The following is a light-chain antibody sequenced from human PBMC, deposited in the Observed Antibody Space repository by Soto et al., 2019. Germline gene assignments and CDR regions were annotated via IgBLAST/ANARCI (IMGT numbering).Light chain of an antibody. CDR2: DVT. CDR3: SSYTTSNTLV. Sequence: QSALTQPASVSGSPGQSITISCTGTSSDVGAYNFVSWYQQHPGKAPKLMIYDVTNRPSGVSSRFSGSKSGNTASLAISGLQAEDEADYYCSSYTTSNTLVFGGGTMVTVL. CDR1: SSDVGAYNF. V-gene: IGLV2-14*03. J-gene: IGLJ2*01.